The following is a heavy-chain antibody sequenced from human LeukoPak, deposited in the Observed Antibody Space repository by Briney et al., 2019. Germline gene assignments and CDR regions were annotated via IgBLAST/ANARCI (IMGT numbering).Heavy chain of an antibody. Sequence: GGSLRLSCAASEFTFTTYGMHWVRQAPGKGLEWVAFIYYDGSNIYYADSVKGRFTISRDNSKNTLYLQMNTLRAEDTAVYYCARDRDYGGSSVGDYWGQGTLVIVSS. CDR2: IYYDGSNI. CDR3: ARDRDYGGSSVGDY. CDR1: EFTFTTYG. J-gene: IGHJ4*02. D-gene: IGHD4-23*01. V-gene: IGHV3-33*01.